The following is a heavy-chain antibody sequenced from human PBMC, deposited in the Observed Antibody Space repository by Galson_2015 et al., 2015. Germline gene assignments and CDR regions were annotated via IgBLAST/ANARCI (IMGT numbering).Heavy chain of an antibody. CDR1: GGTFSSYA. D-gene: IGHD5-12*01. Sequence: SVKVSCKASGGTFSSYAISWVRQAPGQGLEWMGGIIPIFGIANYAQKFQGRVTITADKSTSTAYMELSSLRSEDTAVYYCARDRHTRGGYDLYYYGMDVWGQGTTVTVSS. J-gene: IGHJ6*02. CDR3: ARDRHTRGGYDLYYYGMDV. V-gene: IGHV1-69*10. CDR2: IIPIFGIA.